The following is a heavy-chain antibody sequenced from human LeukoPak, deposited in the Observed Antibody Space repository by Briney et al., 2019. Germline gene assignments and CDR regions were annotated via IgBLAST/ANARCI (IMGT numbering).Heavy chain of an antibody. V-gene: IGHV4-59*08. CDR1: GGSITSHY. D-gene: IGHD5-24*01. Sequence: SETLSLACTVSGGSITSHYWSWIRQPPGKGLEWIGYFYYSGSTNYNPSLESRVTMSVDTSRTHLYLNLSSVTAADTAMYYCARSGGRDGYNFGYWGPGTLVTVSS. J-gene: IGHJ4*02. CDR3: ARSGGRDGYNFGY. CDR2: FYYSGST.